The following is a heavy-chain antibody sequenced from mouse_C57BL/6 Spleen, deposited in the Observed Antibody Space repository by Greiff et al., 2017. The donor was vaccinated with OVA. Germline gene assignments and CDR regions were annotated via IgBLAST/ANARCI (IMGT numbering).Heavy chain of an antibody. Sequence: EVKLMESGPGLVKPSQSLSLTCSVTGYSITSGYYWNWIRQFPGNKLEWMGYISYDGSNNYNPSLKNRISITRDTSKNQFFLKLNSVTTEDTATYYCASSYYDYDAYWGQGTLVTVSA. V-gene: IGHV3-6*01. CDR3: ASSYYDYDAY. D-gene: IGHD2-4*01. J-gene: IGHJ3*01. CDR2: ISYDGSN. CDR1: GYSITSGYY.